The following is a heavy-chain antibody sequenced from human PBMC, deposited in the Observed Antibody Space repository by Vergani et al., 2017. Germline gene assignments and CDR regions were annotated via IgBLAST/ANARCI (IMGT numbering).Heavy chain of an antibody. V-gene: IGHV4-39*01. CDR3: ARHTQITMIVVVITPAWFDY. J-gene: IGHJ4*02. D-gene: IGHD3-22*01. Sequence: QLQLQESGPGLVKPSETLSLTCTVSGGSISSSSYYWGWIRQPPGKGLEWIGSIYYSGSTYYNPSLKSRVTISVDTSKNQFSLKLSSVTAADTAVYYCARHTQITMIVVVITPAWFDYWGQGTLVTVSS. CDR2: IYYSGST. CDR1: GGSISSSSYY.